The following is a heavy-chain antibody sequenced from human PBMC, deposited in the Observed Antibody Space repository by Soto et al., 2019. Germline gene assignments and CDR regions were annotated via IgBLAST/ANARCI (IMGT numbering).Heavy chain of an antibody. D-gene: IGHD6-6*01. CDR3: AHRYREYSRSSRSVY. Sequence: SGPTLVNPTQTLTLTCAFSGFSLSTTGVGVGWIRQPPGKALEWLALIYWDDDKRYSPSLESRLTITKDTSKNQVVLTMTNMEPVDLVSYYFAHRYREYSRSSRSVYWDKATLVTV. V-gene: IGHV2-5*02. CDR1: GFSLSTTGVG. CDR2: IYWDDDK. J-gene: IGHJ4*02.